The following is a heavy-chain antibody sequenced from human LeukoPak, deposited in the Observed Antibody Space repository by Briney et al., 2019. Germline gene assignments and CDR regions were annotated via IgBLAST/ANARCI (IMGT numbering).Heavy chain of an antibody. D-gene: IGHD4-17*01. V-gene: IGHV3-23*01. J-gene: IGHJ4*02. CDR3: AKEDEYGDYIDY. CDR1: GFSFSSYA. Sequence: GGSLRLSCAASGFSFSSYAMNWVRQAPGKGLEWVSAISGSGGSTYYTDSVKGRFTISRDNSKHTLHLQMNSLRAEDTAVYYCAKEDEYGDYIDYWGQGTLVTVSS. CDR2: ISGSGGST.